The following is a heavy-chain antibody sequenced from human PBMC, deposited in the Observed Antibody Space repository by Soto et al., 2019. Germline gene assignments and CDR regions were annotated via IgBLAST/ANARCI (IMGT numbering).Heavy chain of an antibody. D-gene: IGHD1-26*01. CDR1: GGSISSGDYY. V-gene: IGHV4-30-4*01. CDR2: IYYSGST. J-gene: IGHJ5*02. CDR3: ARGLGAIRVNNWFDP. Sequence: SETLSLTCTVSGGSISSGDYYWSWIRQPPGKVLEWIGYIYYSGSTYYNPSLKSRVTISVDTFKIQFSLKLSSVTAADTAVYYCARGLGAIRVNNWFDPWGQGTLVTVSS.